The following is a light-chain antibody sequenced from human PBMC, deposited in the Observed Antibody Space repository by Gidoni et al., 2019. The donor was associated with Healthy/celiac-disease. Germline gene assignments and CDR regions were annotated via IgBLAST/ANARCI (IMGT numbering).Light chain of an antibody. J-gene: IGLJ3*02. CDR3: SSYTSSSTPWV. Sequence: QSALTQPASVSGSPAPSITISCTGASSDVGGYNYVSWYQQHPGKAPKLMIYDVSNRPSGVSNRFSGSKSGNTASLTISGLQAEDEADYYCSSYTSSSTPWVFGGGTKLTVL. CDR1: SSDVGGYNY. CDR2: DVS. V-gene: IGLV2-14*01.